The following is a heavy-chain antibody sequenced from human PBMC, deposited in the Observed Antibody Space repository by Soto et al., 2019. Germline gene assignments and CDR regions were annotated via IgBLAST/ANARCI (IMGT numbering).Heavy chain of an antibody. V-gene: IGHV3-48*03. D-gene: IGHD6-19*01. CDR1: GFSLANYQ. J-gene: IGHJ4*02. CDR2: SSPRGDTI. CDR3: AKGPHTNVGWPYYFES. Sequence: GECLRRSGVASGFSLANYQMKWVRQTPGKGLEWISYSSPRGDTIYYADSVEGRFTISRDNARNSLSLHMSSLRDEDSALYYCAKGPHTNVGWPYYFESWGQGVPVTVSS.